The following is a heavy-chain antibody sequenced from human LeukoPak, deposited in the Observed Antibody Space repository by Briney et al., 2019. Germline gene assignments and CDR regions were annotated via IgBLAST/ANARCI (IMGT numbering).Heavy chain of an antibody. V-gene: IGHV4-30-2*01. CDR3: ATANDFWSGRYYFDY. CDR1: GGSINSDTYC. D-gene: IGHD3-3*01. Sequence: SETLSLTCTASGGSINSDTYCWTWIRQPPGKGLEWVGFVFQNGSTNYNPSLRSRVTISVDTSNNQQFSLRLSSVTAADTAVYFCATANDFWSGRYYFDYWGQGTLVTVSS. J-gene: IGHJ4*02. CDR2: VFQNGST.